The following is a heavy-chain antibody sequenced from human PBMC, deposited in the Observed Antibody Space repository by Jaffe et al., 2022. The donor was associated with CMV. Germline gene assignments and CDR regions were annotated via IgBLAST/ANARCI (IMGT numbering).Heavy chain of an antibody. CDR2: ISWNSVRT. J-gene: IGHJ6*02. D-gene: IGHD2-15*01. CDR3: AKDLKKASAADYNYYGMDV. CDR1: GFTFDDYA. Sequence: EMHLVESGGGLVQPGRSLRLSCAVSGFTFDDYAMHWVRQGPGKGLEWVSGISWNSVRTEYVDSVKGRFTISRDNAKNSLYLQMNSLRPEDTGFYYCAKDLKKASAADYNYYGMDVWGQGTTVTVSS. V-gene: IGHV3-9*01.